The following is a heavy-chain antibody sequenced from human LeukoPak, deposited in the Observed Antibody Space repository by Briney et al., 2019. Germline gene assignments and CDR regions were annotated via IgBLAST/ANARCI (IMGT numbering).Heavy chain of an antibody. CDR3: ARDRVEWELLGPFDY. J-gene: IGHJ4*02. V-gene: IGHV3-49*04. CDR1: GFTFGDYA. CDR2: IRSKAYGGTT. Sequence: GGSLRLSCTASGFTFGDYAMSWVRQAPGKGLEWVGFIRSKAYGGTTEYAASVKGRFTISRDNSKNTLYLQMNSLRAEDTAVYYCARDRVEWELLGPFDYWGQGTLVTVSS. D-gene: IGHD1-26*01.